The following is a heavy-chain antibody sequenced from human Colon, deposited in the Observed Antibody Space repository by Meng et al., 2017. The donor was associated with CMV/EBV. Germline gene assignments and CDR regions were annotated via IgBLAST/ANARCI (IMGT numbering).Heavy chain of an antibody. Sequence: VLLVQSGAEVKKPGASVKVSWKASGYTFTGYFMYWVRQAPGQGLEGLGVINPITGGRNYAQLFQGSVPMPSSPSLPTASIALSRLSSAATAVYYCARLSGGDFDYWGQGTLVTVSS. CDR2: INPITGGR. CDR1: GYTFTGYF. V-gene: IGHV1-2*02. J-gene: IGHJ4*02. D-gene: IGHD1-26*01. CDR3: ARLSGGDFDY.